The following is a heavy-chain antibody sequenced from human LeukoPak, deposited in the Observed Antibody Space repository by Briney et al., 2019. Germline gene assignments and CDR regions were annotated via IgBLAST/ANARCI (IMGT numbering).Heavy chain of an antibody. CDR1: GFSFSSGE. V-gene: IGHV3-48*03. D-gene: IGHD2-2*01. J-gene: IGHJ4*02. Sequence: GGSLRLSCAASGFSFSSGELNWVRQAPGKGLEWVSYISSSGSTIYYADSVKGRFTISRDNAKNSLYLQMNSLRAEDTAVYYCARPTGRYQLLGFDYWGQGTLVTVSS. CDR2: ISSSGSTI. CDR3: ARPTGRYQLLGFDY.